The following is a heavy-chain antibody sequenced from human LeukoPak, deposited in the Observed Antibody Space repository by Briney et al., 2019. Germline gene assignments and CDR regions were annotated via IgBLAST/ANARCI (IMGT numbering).Heavy chain of an antibody. CDR2: VRYDSTKK. D-gene: IGHD5-12*01. Sequence: GGSLRLSCAAYGFTFRNYGIHWVRQALGKGLEGVAFVRYDSTKKYYADSVKGRFTISRDNFKNSLDLQMNSLRPEDTAVYHCAKDEATIGYSYYYMDVWGKGTMVTISS. J-gene: IGHJ6*03. V-gene: IGHV3-30*02. CDR3: AKDEATIGYSYYYMDV. CDR1: GFTFRNYG.